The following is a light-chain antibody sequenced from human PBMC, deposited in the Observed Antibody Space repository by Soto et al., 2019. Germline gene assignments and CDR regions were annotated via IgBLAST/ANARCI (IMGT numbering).Light chain of an antibody. Sequence: QSALTQPASVSGSPGQSITISCTGTSSDVGGYNYVSWYQQHPGKAPKLMIYEVTNRPSKVSNRFSGSKSGNTASLTISGLQAEDEADYHCSSYTSSSTHWMVGGGTKLTVL. V-gene: IGLV2-14*01. CDR1: SSDVGGYNY. CDR3: SSYTSSSTHWM. J-gene: IGLJ3*02. CDR2: EVT.